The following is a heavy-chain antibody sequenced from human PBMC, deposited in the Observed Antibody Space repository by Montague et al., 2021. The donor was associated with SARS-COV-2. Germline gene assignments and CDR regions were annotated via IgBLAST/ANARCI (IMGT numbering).Heavy chain of an antibody. D-gene: IGHD3-10*01. CDR3: ARLGDGVVPSPILGVGPYYSYYYMDV. Sequence: LRLSCAASGFTFSSYEMNWVRQPPGKGLEWIGEIHHGGSTNYNXSLKSRVTISADTSKNQFSLKLTSVAAADTAVYYCARLGDGVVPSPILGVGPYYSYYYMDVWGKGTTVTVSS. V-gene: IGHV4-34*01. J-gene: IGHJ6*03. CDR1: GFTFSSYE. CDR2: IHHGGST.